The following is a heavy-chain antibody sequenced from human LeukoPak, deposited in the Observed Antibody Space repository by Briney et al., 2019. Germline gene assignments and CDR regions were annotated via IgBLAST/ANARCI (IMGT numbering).Heavy chain of an antibody. CDR2: IYTSGGT. CDR3: ARGVWHFDL. J-gene: IGHJ2*01. CDR1: GGSISSNY. V-gene: IGHV4-4*07. Sequence: SETLSLTCSVSGGSISSNYRSWIRQPAGKGLEWIGRIYTSGGTNYNPSLMSRVTISIDRSKNQFSLNRSSVTAADTAVYYCARGVWHFDLWGRGTLVTVSS.